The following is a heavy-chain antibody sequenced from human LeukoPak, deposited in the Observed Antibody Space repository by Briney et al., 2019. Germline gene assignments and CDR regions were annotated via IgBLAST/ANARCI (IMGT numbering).Heavy chain of an antibody. J-gene: IGHJ4*02. CDR1: GYXFTSYW. CDR2: IYPGDSDT. Sequence: GESLKISCNGSGYXFTSYWIAWVRQMPGQGLEWMGIIYPGDSDTRYSPSFQGQVTISADKSISTAYLQWSSLKASDTAMYYCAKQSSGPSFDYWGQGTLVTVSS. V-gene: IGHV5-51*01. CDR3: AKQSSGPSFDY.